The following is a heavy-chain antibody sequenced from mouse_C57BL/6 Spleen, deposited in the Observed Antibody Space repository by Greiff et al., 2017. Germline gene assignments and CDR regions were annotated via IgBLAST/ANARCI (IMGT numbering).Heavy chain of an antibody. Sequence: QVQLKESGPELVKPGASVKISCKASGYAFSSSWMNWVKQRPGKGLEWIGRIYPGDGDTNYNGKFKGKATLTADKSSSTAYMQLSSLTSEDSAVYFCARGFGHYYGSSYWYFDVWGTGTTVTVSS. CDR1: GYAFSSSW. J-gene: IGHJ1*03. V-gene: IGHV1-82*01. CDR2: IYPGDGDT. D-gene: IGHD1-1*01. CDR3: ARGFGHYYGSSYWYFDV.